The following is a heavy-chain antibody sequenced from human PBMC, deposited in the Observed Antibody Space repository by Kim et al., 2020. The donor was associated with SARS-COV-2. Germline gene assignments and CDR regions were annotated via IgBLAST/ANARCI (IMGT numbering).Heavy chain of an antibody. D-gene: IGHD3-9*01. J-gene: IGHJ6*02. Sequence: SGPTLVNPTQTLTLTCTFSGFSLSTSGMCVSWIRQPPGKALEWLARLDWDYDKYYSTSLKTRLTISKYTSKNQMVLTMTNMDPVDTATYYCARMSYDILTGLDYGMDVWGQGSTVTVSS. CDR3: ARMSYDILTGLDYGMDV. CDR2: LDWDYDK. CDR1: GFSLSTSGMC. V-gene: IGHV2-70*11.